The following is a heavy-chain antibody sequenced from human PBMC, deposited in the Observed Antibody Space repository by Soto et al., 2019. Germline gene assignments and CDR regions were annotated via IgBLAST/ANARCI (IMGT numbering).Heavy chain of an antibody. V-gene: IGHV3-30-3*01. J-gene: IGHJ3*02. CDR2: ISYDGSNK. CDR1: GFTFSSYA. Sequence: QVQLVESGGGVVQPGRSLRLSCAASGFTFSSYAMHWVRQAPGKGLEWVAVISYDGSNKYYADSVKGRFTISRDNSKNTXXLQMNSLRAEDTAVYYCARDFDRGMAAAAHDAFDIWGQGTMVTVSS. D-gene: IGHD6-13*01. CDR3: ARDFDRGMAAAAHDAFDI.